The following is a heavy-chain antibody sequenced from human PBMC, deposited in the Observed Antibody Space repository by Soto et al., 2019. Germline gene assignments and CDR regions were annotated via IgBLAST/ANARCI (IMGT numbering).Heavy chain of an antibody. V-gene: IGHV3-33*01. CDR3: ARGTPSYGMDV. J-gene: IGHJ6*02. Sequence: GGCLRRYGAASGFTFSSYAMQWVRQAPGKGLEWVAVIWHDGSNEFYADSVKGRFTISRDNSKNTLYLQMNSLRAEDTAVYYCARGTPSYGMDVWGQGTTVIVSS. CDR2: IWHDGSNE. CDR1: GFTFSSYA. D-gene: IGHD1-1*01.